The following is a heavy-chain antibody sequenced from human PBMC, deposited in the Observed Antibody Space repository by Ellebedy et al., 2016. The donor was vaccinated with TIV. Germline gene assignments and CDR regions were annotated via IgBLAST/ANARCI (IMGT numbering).Heavy chain of an antibody. CDR3: ATRDYDLWSDVSYYYYMDV. V-gene: IGHV3-53*01. Sequence: GESLKISXAASGFTVSSNYMSWVRQAPGKGLEWVSVIYSGGSTFYADSVKGRFTISRDNSKNTLYLQMNSLRAEDTAVYYCATRDYDLWSDVSYYYYMDVWGKGTTVTVSS. CDR2: IYSGGST. CDR1: GFTVSSNY. D-gene: IGHD3-3*01. J-gene: IGHJ6*03.